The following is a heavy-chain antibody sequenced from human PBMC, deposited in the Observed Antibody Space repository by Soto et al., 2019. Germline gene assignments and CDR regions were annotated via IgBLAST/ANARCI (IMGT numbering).Heavy chain of an antibody. D-gene: IGHD3-22*01. V-gene: IGHV1-18*01. CDR3: ARDQRYYYDSSGFYRWDH. CDR2: ISAYNDNT. Sequence: ASVKVSCKASGYTFTSYGFSWVRPAPGQGLEWMGWISAYNDNTNYGQKFQGRVTMTTDTSTSTAYMELRSLRSDDTAVYYCARDQRYYYDSSGFYRWDHWGQGTLVTVSS. J-gene: IGHJ4*02. CDR1: GYTFTSYG.